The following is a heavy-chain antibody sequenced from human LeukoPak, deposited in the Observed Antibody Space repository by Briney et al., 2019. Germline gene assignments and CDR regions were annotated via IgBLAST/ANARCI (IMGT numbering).Heavy chain of an antibody. J-gene: IGHJ4*02. CDR2: IYYSGST. CDR3: ARHGDGDYPLDY. D-gene: IGHD4-17*01. V-gene: IGHV4-39*01. CDR1: GGSISSSSYY. Sequence: SETLSLTCTVSGGSISSSSYYWGWIRQPPGKGLEWIGSIYYSGSTYYNPPLKSRVTISVDTSKNQFSLKLSSVTAADTAVYYCARHGDGDYPLDYWGQGTLVTVSS.